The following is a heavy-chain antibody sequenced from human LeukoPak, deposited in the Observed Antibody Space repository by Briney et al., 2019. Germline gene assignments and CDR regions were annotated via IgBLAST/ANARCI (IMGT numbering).Heavy chain of an antibody. V-gene: IGHV3-48*02. D-gene: IGHD4-17*01. Sequence: GGSLRLSCAASGFTFSSYSMNWVRQAPGKGLEWVSYISSSSSTIYYADSVKGRFTISRDNAMNSLYLQMNSLRDEDTAVYYCARDYGYGDSVDYFDYWGQGTLVTVSS. CDR1: GFTFSSYS. CDR2: ISSSSSTI. J-gene: IGHJ4*02. CDR3: ARDYGYGDSVDYFDY.